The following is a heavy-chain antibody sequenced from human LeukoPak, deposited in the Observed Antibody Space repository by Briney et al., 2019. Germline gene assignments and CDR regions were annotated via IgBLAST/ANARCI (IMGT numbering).Heavy chain of an antibody. CDR3: ARDHSYEYYFDY. V-gene: IGHV1-24*01. D-gene: IGHD5-12*01. CDR2: FDPEDGET. J-gene: IGHJ4*02. Sequence: ASVKVSCKVSGYTLTELSMHWVRQAPGKGLEWMGGFDPEDGETIYAQKFQGRVTMTEDTSTDTAYMELSSLRSDDTAVYYCARDHSYEYYFDYWGQGTLVTVSS. CDR1: GYTLTELS.